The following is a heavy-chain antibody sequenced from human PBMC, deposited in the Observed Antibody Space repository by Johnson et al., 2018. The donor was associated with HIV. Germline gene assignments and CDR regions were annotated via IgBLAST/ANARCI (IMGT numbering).Heavy chain of an antibody. V-gene: IGHV3-13*01. D-gene: IGHD1-26*01. J-gene: IGHJ3*02. CDR1: GFTFRNYD. CDR2: IDTAGNT. CDR3: ARRYSGSYGAFDI. Sequence: EVQLVESGGGLVQPGGSLRLSCAASGFTFRNYDMHWVRQATGKRLEWVSGIDTAGNTYYLGSVKGRFTISRENAKNSLYLQLNSLRAGDTALYYCARRYSGSYGAFDIWGQGTMVTVSS.